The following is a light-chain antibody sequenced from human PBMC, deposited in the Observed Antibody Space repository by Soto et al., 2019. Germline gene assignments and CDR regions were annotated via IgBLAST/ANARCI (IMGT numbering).Light chain of an antibody. CDR3: CSYAGTSTHTV. J-gene: IGLJ7*01. Sequence: QSALTQPASVSGSPGQSITISCTGTSSDVGSYKLVSWYQQHPGKAPKLMISEVSKRPSGISDRFSGSKSGSTASLTISGLQAEDEADYYWCSYAGTSTHTVFGGGTQLTVL. CDR2: EVS. CDR1: SSDVGSYKL. V-gene: IGLV2-23*02.